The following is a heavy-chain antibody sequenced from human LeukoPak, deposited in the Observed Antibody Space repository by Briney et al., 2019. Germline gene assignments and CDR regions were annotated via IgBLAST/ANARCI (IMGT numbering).Heavy chain of an antibody. CDR1: GGSISSSSYY. Sequence: PSETLSLTCTVSGGSISSSSYYWGWIRQPPGKGLEWLGSIYYSGSTYYNPSLKSRVTISVDTSKNQFSLKLSSVTAADTAVYYCARRPTITMVRGVIRWGQGTLVTVSS. J-gene: IGHJ4*02. CDR2: IYYSGST. D-gene: IGHD3-10*01. V-gene: IGHV4-39*01. CDR3: ARRPTITMVRGVIR.